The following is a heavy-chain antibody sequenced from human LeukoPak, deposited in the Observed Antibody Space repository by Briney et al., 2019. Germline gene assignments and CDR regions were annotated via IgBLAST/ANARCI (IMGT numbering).Heavy chain of an antibody. CDR2: IYYSGST. D-gene: IGHD3-22*01. CDR3: ARMYYDSSGYYYRGRGYFDY. Sequence: SETLSLTCTVSGGSISSYYWSWIRQPPGKGLVWIGYIYYSGSTNYNPSLKSRVTISVDTSKNQFSLKLSSVTAADTAVYYCARMYYDSSGYYYRGRGYFDYWGQGTLVTVSS. CDR1: GGSISSYY. J-gene: IGHJ4*02. V-gene: IGHV4-59*01.